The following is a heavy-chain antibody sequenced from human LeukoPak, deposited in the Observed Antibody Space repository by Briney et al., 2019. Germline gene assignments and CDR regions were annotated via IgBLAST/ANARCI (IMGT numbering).Heavy chain of an antibody. D-gene: IGHD3-9*01. V-gene: IGHV3-30*02. J-gene: IGHJ4*02. CDR2: IRFDGSNE. CDR3: AKGANLRYFDWLHFDY. Sequence: GGSLRLSCAASGFTFSNYAMHWVRQAPGKGLEWVAFIRFDGSNEYYADSVKGRFTISRDNSKNTLSLQMNSLRAEDTAVYYCAKGANLRYFDWLHFDYWGQGTLVTVSS. CDR1: GFTFSNYA.